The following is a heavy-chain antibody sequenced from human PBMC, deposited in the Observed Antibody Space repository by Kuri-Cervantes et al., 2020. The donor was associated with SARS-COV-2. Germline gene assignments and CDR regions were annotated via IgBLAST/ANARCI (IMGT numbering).Heavy chain of an antibody. Sequence: SETLSLTCTVSGGSISSGDYYWSWIRQPPGKGLEWIGYIYYSGSTYYNPSLKSRVTISVDTSKNQFSLKLSSVTAADTAVYCCARERYSSGSAFDIWGQGTMVTVSS. CDR3: ARERYSSGSAFDI. D-gene: IGHD6-19*01. CDR1: GGSISSGDYY. J-gene: IGHJ3*02. CDR2: IYYSGST. V-gene: IGHV4-30-4*01.